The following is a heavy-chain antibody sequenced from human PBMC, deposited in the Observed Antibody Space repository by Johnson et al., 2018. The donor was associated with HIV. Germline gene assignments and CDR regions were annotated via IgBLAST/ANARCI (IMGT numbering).Heavy chain of an antibody. CDR1: DFTVSSNY. Sequence: VQLVESGGGVVQPGGSLRLSCTASDFTVSSNYMSWVRQAPGKGLEWVSVIYSGGRTYYADSVKGRFTISRDHSKNTVYLQMNSLRAEDTAVYYCARSPPSYGSGSYLGLDAFDIWGKGTMVTVSS. V-gene: IGHV3-53*01. CDR3: ARSPPSYGSGSYLGLDAFDI. CDR2: IYSGGRT. D-gene: IGHD3-10*01. J-gene: IGHJ3*02.